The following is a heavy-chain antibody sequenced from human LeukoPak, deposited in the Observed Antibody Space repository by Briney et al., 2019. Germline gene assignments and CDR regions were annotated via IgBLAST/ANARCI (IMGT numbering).Heavy chain of an antibody. CDR2: IIPILGIA. V-gene: IGHV1-69*04. CDR1: GGTFSSYA. Sequence: GASVTVSCKASGGTFSSYATSWVRQAPGQGLEWMGRIIPILGIANYAQKFQGRVTITADKSTSTAYMELSSLRSEDTAVYYCARNSRAVAGYYGMDVWGQGTTVTVSS. CDR3: ARNSRAVAGYYGMDV. J-gene: IGHJ6*02. D-gene: IGHD6-19*01.